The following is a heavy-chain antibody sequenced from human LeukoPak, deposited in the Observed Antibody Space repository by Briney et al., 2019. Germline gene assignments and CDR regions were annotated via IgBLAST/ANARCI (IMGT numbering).Heavy chain of an antibody. V-gene: IGHV3-7*01. D-gene: IGHD3-22*01. Sequence: PGGSLRLSCAASGFTFSSYWMSWVRQAPGKGLEWVANIKQDGSEKYYVDSVKGRFTISRDNAKISLYLQMNSLRAEDTAVYYCARAGYYDSSGYPPHDAFDIWGQGTMVTVSS. CDR2: IKQDGSEK. J-gene: IGHJ3*02. CDR3: ARAGYYDSSGYPPHDAFDI. CDR1: GFTFSSYW.